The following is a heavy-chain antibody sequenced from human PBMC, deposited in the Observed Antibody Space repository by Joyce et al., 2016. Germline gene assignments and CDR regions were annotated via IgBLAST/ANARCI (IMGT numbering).Heavy chain of an antibody. J-gene: IGHJ4*02. CDR2: VDSDGSGT. CDR1: GFTFTNYW. V-gene: IGHV3-74*01. Sequence: EVQLVESGGGLLQPGGSLRLSCAASGFTFTNYWMHWVRQAPGKGLVWVARVDSDGSGTSYADSVKGRFTISRDNAKKMVYLQMNSLRTEDTAVYYCGSVFEYWGRGALVTVSS. CDR3: GSVFEY.